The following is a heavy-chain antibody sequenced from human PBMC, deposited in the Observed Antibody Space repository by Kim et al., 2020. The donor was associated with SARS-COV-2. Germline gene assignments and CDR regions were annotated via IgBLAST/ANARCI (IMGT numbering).Heavy chain of an antibody. CDR3: ARDDSQWLAGWGG. J-gene: IGHJ4*02. D-gene: IGHD6-19*01. V-gene: IGHV3-21*01. Sequence: GGSLRLSCAASGFTFSSYSMNWVRQAPGKGLEWVSSISSSSSYIYYADSVKGRFTISRDNAKNSLYLQMNSLRAEDTAVYYCARDDSQWLAGWGGWGQGTLVTVSS. CDR2: ISSSSSYI. CDR1: GFTFSSYS.